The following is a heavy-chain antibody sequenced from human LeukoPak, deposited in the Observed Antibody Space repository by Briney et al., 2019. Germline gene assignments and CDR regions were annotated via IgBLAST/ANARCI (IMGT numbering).Heavy chain of an antibody. V-gene: IGHV1-2*02. CDR1: VYTFTGYY. CDR2: INPNSGGT. CDR3: AISRGYYESSGYYQDS. J-gene: IGHJ4*02. D-gene: IGHD3-22*01. Sequence: ASVKVSCKASVYTFTGYYMHWVRQAPGQGLEWMGWINPNSGGTNYAQKFQGRVTMTRDTSISAAYMELSRLRSDDTAVYYSAISRGYYESSGYYQDSWGQGTLVSVSS.